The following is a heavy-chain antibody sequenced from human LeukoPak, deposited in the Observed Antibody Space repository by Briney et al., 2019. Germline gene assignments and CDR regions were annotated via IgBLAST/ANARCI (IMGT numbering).Heavy chain of an antibody. D-gene: IGHD5-18*01. CDR2: IIPILGIA. J-gene: IGHJ6*02. CDR1: GGTFSSYT. Sequence: GSSVKVSCKASGGTFSSYTISWVRQAPGQGLEWMGRIIPILGIANYAQKFQGRVTITADKSTSTAYMELSSLRSEDTAVYYCASAMVDYYGMDVWGQGTTVTVSS. CDR3: ASAMVDYYGMDV. V-gene: IGHV1-69*02.